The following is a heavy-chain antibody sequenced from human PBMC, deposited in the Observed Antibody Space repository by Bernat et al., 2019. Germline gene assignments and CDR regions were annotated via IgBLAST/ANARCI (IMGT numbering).Heavy chain of an antibody. J-gene: IGHJ3*01. CDR1: GYSFTSYW. D-gene: IGHD4-17*01. V-gene: IGHV5-10-1*01. Sequence: EVQLVQSGAEVKKPGESLRISCKGSGYSFTSYWICWVRQIPGNGLEWMGRIGPSDCYTNYSPYFQGHVTISADKSISTAYLQWSSLKALDIAMYACAAFYGDPRKGHAFDFWGQGTMVTVSS. CDR3: AAFYGDPRKGHAFDF. CDR2: IGPSDCYT.